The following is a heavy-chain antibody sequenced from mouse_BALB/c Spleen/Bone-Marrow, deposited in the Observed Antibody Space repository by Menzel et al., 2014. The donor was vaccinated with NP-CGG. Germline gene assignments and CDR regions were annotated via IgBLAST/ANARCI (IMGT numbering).Heavy chain of an antibody. CDR1: GYTFTSYY. CDR2: IYPGDGST. CDR3: AIYYDYSWYFDV. J-gene: IGHJ1*01. V-gene: IGHV1S56*01. Sequence: ESGPELVKPGASVKMSCKASGYTFTSYYIHWVKQRPGQGLEWIGWIYPGDGSTKYNEKFKGKTTLTADKSSSTAYMLLSSLTSEDSAIYFCAIYYDYSWYFDVWGAGTTVTVSS. D-gene: IGHD2-4*01.